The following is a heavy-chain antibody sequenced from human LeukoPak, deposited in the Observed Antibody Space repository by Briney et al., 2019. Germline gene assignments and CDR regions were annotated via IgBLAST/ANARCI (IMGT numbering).Heavy chain of an antibody. J-gene: IGHJ5*02. CDR2: IIPIFGTA. CDR3: AREGLKKVATTYHST. Sequence: ASVKVSYKASGGTFSSYAISWVRQAPGQGLEWMGGIIPIFGTANYAQKFQGRVTITADESTSTAYMELSSLRSEDTAVYYCAREGLKKVATTYHSTWGQGTLVTVSS. D-gene: IGHD5-12*01. CDR1: GGTFSSYA. V-gene: IGHV1-69*13.